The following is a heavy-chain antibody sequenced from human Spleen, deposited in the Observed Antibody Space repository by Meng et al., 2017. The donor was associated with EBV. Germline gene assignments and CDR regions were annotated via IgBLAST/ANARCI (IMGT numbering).Heavy chain of an antibody. CDR3: ARGGLVCSGGNCHTFYFEY. J-gene: IGHJ4*02. CDR1: GGSFRGYY. Sequence: QGHLRRGGAWLLKPSGPPSLPWAVYGGSFRGYYWTWIRQSPGKGLEWIGEINRSGSFSYNPSLKTRITISVDTSKNQFSLRLNSVTAADTAVYYCARGGLVCSGGNCHTFYFEYWDQGTLVTVSS. CDR2: INRSGSF. V-gene: IGHV4-34*01. D-gene: IGHD2-15*01.